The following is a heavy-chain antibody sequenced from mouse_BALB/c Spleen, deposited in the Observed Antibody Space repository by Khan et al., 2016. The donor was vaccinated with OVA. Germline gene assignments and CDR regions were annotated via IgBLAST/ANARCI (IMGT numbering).Heavy chain of an antibody. D-gene: IGHD2-14*01. CDR1: GYTFTSYV. J-gene: IGHJ2*01. Sequence: IQLVQSGPELVKPGASVKMSCKASGYTFTSYVLHWLRQKPGQGLEWIGYIYPCNDDTKYNEKFKGEATLTSDKSSTTAYMELSSLTSEDSAVYYCAKNDRYDVYFDYWGQGTTLTVSS. CDR2: IYPCNDDT. V-gene: IGHV1S136*01. CDR3: AKNDRYDVYFDY.